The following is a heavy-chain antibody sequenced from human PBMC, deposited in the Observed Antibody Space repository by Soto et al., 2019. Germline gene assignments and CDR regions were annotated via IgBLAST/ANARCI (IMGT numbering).Heavy chain of an antibody. J-gene: IGHJ5*02. V-gene: IGHV3-30*18. CDR2: ISYDGSNK. CDR1: GFTFSSCG. CDR3: AKDQFDP. Sequence: SLRLSCAASGFTFSSCGMHWVRQAPGKGLEWVAVISYDGSNKYYADSVKGRFTISRDNSKNTLYLQMNSLRAEDTAVYYCAKDQFDPWGQGTLVTVSS.